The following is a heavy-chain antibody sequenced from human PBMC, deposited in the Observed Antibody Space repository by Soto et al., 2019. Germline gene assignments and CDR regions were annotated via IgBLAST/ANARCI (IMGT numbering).Heavy chain of an antibody. V-gene: IGHV6-1*01. Sequence: SQTLSLACAISGDSVSSNTASWNWIRQSPSRGLEWLGRTYFRSKWYNDYAVSVKSRIIINPDTSNNQFSLQLNSVTPEDTAVYFCAKGDNLGPKTGYAFDPWGQGIMVTVSS. J-gene: IGHJ5*02. D-gene: IGHD5-12*01. CDR2: TYFRSKWYN. CDR1: GDSVSSNTAS. CDR3: AKGDNLGPKTGYAFDP.